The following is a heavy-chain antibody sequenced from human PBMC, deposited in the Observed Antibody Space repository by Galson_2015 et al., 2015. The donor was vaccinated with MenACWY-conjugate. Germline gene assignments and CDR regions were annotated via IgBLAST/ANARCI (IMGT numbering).Heavy chain of an antibody. CDR3: VVHSDYSFDF. CDR1: GLTFSTCP. J-gene: IGHJ4*02. V-gene: IGHV3-23*01. CDR2: INESGAKI. D-gene: IGHD1-1*01. Sequence: SLRLSCAASGLTFSTCPMNWVRQAAGKGLEWVSGINESGAKIHYADSVKGGFTISRDNSKNALYLQMNSLSAEDTAVYYCVVHSDYSFDFWALGTLVTVSS.